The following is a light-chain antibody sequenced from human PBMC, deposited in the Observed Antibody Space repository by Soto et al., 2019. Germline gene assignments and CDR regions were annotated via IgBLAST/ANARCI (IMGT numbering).Light chain of an antibody. CDR3: QQHSDYPLT. J-gene: IGKJ4*01. Sequence: DIQMTQSPSILSASTGDRVTITCRANRNIGSWLAWYQQKPGKAPKLLIYTATTLEGGVPSRFSGSASGTQFTLTISSVQPDDFATYYCQQHSDYPLTYGGGTKVDI. CDR1: RNIGSW. CDR2: TAT. V-gene: IGKV1-5*03.